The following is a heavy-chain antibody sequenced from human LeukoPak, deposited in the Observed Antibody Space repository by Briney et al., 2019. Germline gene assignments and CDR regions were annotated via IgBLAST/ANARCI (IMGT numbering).Heavy chain of an antibody. D-gene: IGHD3-10*01. J-gene: IGHJ4*02. CDR1: GFTFSSYW. V-gene: IGHV3-74*01. Sequence: PGGSLRLSCAASGFTFSSYWMHWVRQAPGKGLVWVSRIDSDGSSTTYADSVEGRFTISRDNAKKTLYLQMNSLRAEDTAVYYCARRGGFGVTYDSWGQGTLVTVSS. CDR2: IDSDGSST. CDR3: ARRGGFGVTYDS.